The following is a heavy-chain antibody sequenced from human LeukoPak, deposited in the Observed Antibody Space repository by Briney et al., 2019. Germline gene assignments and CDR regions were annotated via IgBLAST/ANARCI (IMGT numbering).Heavy chain of an antibody. CDR1: GFTFSSYA. CDR3: AELGITMIGGV. CDR2: FSGSGGST. D-gene: IGHD3-10*02. J-gene: IGHJ6*04. Sequence: PGGSLRLSCAVSGFTFSSYAMSWVRQAPGKGLEWVSAFSGSGGSTYYADSVKGRFTISRDNSKNTLFLQMNSLRAEDTAVYYCAELGITMIGGVWGKGTTVTISS. V-gene: IGHV3-23*01.